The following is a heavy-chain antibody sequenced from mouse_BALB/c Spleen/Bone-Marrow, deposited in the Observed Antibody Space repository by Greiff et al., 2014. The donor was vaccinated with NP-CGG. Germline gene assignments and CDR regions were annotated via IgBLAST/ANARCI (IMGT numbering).Heavy chain of an antibody. Sequence: EVMLVESGGGLVQPGGSLRLSCATSGFTFTDYYMSWVRQPPGRALEWLGFIRDKANGYTTEYSASVKGRFTISRDNSQSIVYLQMNTLGTEDSATYYCARDDGNYHCFDYWGQGTTLTVSS. D-gene: IGHD2-1*01. V-gene: IGHV7-3*02. CDR2: IRDKANGYTT. J-gene: IGHJ2*01. CDR1: GFTFTDYY. CDR3: ARDDGNYHCFDY.